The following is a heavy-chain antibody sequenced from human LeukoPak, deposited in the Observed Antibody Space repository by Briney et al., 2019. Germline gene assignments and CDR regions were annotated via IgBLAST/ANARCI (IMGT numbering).Heavy chain of an antibody. CDR3: AREHGAVTCLDAFDI. D-gene: IGHD2-21*02. CDR2: ISGHNGNT. V-gene: IGHV1-18*04. CDR1: GYTFSTYG. J-gene: IGHJ3*02. Sequence: VSVKVSCKTSGYTFSTYGINWMRQAPGQGLELMGWISGHNGNTQYSKKLQGRVTMSIDTSTTTAYMELRSLRSDDTALYYCAREHGAVTCLDAFDIWGQGTMVTVSS.